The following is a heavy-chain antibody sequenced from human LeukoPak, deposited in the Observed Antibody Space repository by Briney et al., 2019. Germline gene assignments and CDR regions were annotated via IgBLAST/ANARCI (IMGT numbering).Heavy chain of an antibody. CDR1: GFTFSSYS. V-gene: IGHV3-48*02. CDR2: ISSSSSTI. D-gene: IGHD4-17*01. J-gene: IGHJ4*02. Sequence: GGSLRLSCAASGFTFSSYSMNWVRQAPGKGVEWVSYISSSSSTIYYADSVKGRFTISRDNAKNSLYLQMNSLRDEDTAVYYCARDRTAFYGDYVHFDYWGQGTLVTVSS. CDR3: ARDRTAFYGDYVHFDY.